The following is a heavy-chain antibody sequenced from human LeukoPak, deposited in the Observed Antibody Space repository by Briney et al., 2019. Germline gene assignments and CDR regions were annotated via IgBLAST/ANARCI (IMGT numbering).Heavy chain of an antibody. Sequence: SPSETLSLTCTVSGGSISSSSYYWGWIRQPPGKGLEWIGSIYYSGSTYYNPSLKSRVTISVDTSKNQFSLKLSSVTAADTAVYYCARGGDGYNDNWFDPWGQGILVTVSS. J-gene: IGHJ5*02. CDR1: GGSISSSSYY. CDR2: IYYSGST. D-gene: IGHD5-24*01. CDR3: ARGGDGYNDNWFDP. V-gene: IGHV4-39*07.